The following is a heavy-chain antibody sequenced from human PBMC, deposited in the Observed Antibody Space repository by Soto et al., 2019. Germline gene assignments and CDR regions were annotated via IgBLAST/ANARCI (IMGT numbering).Heavy chain of an antibody. CDR3: ARYTYYYDSSGYPYYYYGMDV. D-gene: IGHD3-22*01. Sequence: ASVKVSCKASGYTFTSYAMHWVRQAPGQRLEWMGWINAGNGKTKYSQKFQGRVTITRDTSACTAYMELSSLRSEDTAVYYCARYTYYYDSSGYPYYYYGMDVWGQGTTVTVSS. V-gene: IGHV1-3*01. CDR1: GYTFTSYA. CDR2: INAGNGKT. J-gene: IGHJ6*02.